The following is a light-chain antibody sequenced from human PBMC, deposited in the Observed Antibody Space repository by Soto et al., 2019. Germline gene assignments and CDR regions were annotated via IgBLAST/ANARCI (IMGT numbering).Light chain of an antibody. V-gene: IGKV3-20*01. CDR2: GAS. CDR3: QQYGTAPFT. J-gene: IGKJ2*01. Sequence: EIVLTQSPGTLSLSPGERATLSCRTSQSLTSGYLAWYQQKPGQALRLLIYGASNMATGIPDRFSGGGSGTDFTLTISRLEPEDFAVYFCQQYGTAPFTFGQGTKVEIK. CDR1: QSLTSGY.